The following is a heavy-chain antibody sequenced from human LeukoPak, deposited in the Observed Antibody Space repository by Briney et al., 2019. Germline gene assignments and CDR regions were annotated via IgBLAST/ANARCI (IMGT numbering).Heavy chain of an antibody. CDR1: GFTFSNYA. CDR2: ISGSGGTT. D-gene: IGHD3-10*01. CDR3: ARDDGPGGPFDY. V-gene: IGHV3-23*01. Sequence: TGGSLRLSCATSGFTFSNYAVSWVRQAPGKGLEWVSSISGSGGTTYYADSVKGRFTISRDNSKNTLYLQMNSLRAEDTAVYYCARDDGPGGPFDYWGQGTLVSVSS. J-gene: IGHJ4*02.